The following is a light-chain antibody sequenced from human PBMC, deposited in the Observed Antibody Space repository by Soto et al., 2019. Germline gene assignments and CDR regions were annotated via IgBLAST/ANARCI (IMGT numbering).Light chain of an antibody. Sequence: EMVMTQAPPTLSVSPGERPTLSCRASQSVGSKLAWYQQRPGQAPRLLIYDTSTRATGVPTRFSGSRSGAEFTLTINSLQSEDFAVYYCQQYNNWPPLTFGQGTRLEI. CDR2: DTS. V-gene: IGKV3-15*01. J-gene: IGKJ5*01. CDR1: QSVGSK. CDR3: QQYNNWPPLT.